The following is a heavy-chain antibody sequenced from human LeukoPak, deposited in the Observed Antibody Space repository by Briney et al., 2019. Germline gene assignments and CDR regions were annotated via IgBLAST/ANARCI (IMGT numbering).Heavy chain of an antibody. V-gene: IGHV3-30*04. J-gene: IGHJ6*03. D-gene: IGHD1-26*01. CDR2: ISYDGSNK. CDR3: ARVYSGSYSTYYYYMDV. CDR1: GFTFSSYA. Sequence: TGGSLRLSCAASGFTFSSYAMHWVRQAPGKGLEWVAVISYDGSNKYYADSVKGRFTISRDNAKNSLYLQMNSLRAEDTAVYYCARVYSGSYSTYYYYMDVWGKGTTVTISS.